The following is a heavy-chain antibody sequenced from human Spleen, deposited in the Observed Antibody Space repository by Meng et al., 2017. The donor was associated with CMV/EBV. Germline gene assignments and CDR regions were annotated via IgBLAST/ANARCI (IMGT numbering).Heavy chain of an antibody. CDR3: ARQIVATTAPLDY. CDR1: GGSFSGYY. J-gene: IGHJ4*02. Sequence: QVHVQQWGTGMLKPSDTRALTCAVYGGSFSGYYWSWIRQPPGKGLEWIGEINHSGSTNYNPSLKSRVTISVDTSKNQFSLKLSSVTAADTAVYYCARQIVATTAPLDYWGQGTLVTVSS. CDR2: INHSGST. D-gene: IGHD5-12*01. V-gene: IGHV4-34*01.